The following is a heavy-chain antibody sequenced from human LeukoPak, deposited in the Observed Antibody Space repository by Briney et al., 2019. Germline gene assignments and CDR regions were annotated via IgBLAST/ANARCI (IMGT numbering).Heavy chain of an antibody. CDR1: GGSISSSSHY. D-gene: IGHD2-2*01. CDR3: ARETIVVVPAATSWFDP. Sequence: SETLSLTCTVFGGSISSSSHYWGWIRQPAGKGLEWIGRIYTSGSTNYNPSLKSRVTMSVDTSKNQFSLKLSSVTAADTAVYYCARETIVVVPAATSWFDPWGQGTLVTVSS. J-gene: IGHJ5*02. CDR2: IYTSGST. V-gene: IGHV4-61*02.